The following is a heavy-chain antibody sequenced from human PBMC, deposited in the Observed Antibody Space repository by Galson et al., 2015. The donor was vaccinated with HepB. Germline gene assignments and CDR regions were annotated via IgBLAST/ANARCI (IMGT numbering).Heavy chain of an antibody. D-gene: IGHD3-3*01. J-gene: IGHJ5*02. Sequence: SLRLSCAASGFTFTNAWMNWVRQAPGKGLEWVGRIKSKSDGGTKGYAAPVKDRFTISRDDSKNTLYLQMNSLKNEDTAVYYCAPGSGRFRGPWGQGTLVTVSS. CDR2: IKSKSDGGTK. CDR3: APGSGRFRGP. CDR1: GFTFTNAW. V-gene: IGHV3-15*01.